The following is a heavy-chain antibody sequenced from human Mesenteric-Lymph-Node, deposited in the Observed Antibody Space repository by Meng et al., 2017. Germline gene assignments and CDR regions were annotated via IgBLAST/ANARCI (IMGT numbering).Heavy chain of an antibody. CDR2: INWNGGST. CDR3: AKGSYTSSFEAWH. Sequence: GESLKISCAASGFTFDDYGMSWVRQAPGKGLEWVSGINWNGGSTGYADSVKGRFTISRDNDKNSLYLQMNSLRAEDTAVYYCAKGSYTSSFEAWHWGQGTLVTVSS. V-gene: IGHV3-20*04. J-gene: IGHJ4*02. CDR1: GFTFDDYG. D-gene: IGHD3-3*01.